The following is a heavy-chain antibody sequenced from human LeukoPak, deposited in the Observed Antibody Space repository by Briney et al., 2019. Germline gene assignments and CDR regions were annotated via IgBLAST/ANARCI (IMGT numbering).Heavy chain of an antibody. V-gene: IGHV1-58*02. CDR2: IVVGSGNT. D-gene: IGHD3-22*01. CDR3: AADYSYYDSSGPMGY. Sequence: SVKVSCKASGFTFTSSAMQWVRQARGQRLEWIGWIVVGSGNTNYAQKFQERVTITRDMSTSTAYMELGSLRSEDTAVYYCAADYSYYDSSGPMGYWGQGTLVTVSS. CDR1: GFTFTSSA. J-gene: IGHJ4*02.